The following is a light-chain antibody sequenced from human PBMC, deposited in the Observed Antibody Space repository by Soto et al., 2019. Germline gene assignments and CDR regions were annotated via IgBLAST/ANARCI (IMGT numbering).Light chain of an antibody. J-gene: IGLJ1*01. CDR2: KDN. CDR1: ALPKQY. CDR3: QSSDSSGRYPYV. Sequence: SYELAQPPSVSVSPGQTARITCSVDALPKQYAYWYQQKPGQAPVVVIYKDNGRPSGIPERFSGSSSGTTVTLTISGVQAEDEAYYYCQSSDSSGRYPYVFGTGTTVT. V-gene: IGLV3-25*02.